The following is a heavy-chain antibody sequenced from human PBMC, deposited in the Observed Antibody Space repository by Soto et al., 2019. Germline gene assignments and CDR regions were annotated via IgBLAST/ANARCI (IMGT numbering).Heavy chain of an antibody. Sequence: SETLSLTCTVSGDSISSYYWSWIRQPAGKGMEWIGRIHTTENTNYNPSLKSRVTMSIDTSKNQFSLKLSSLTAADTAVYYCVRDLSGAAGLFYAYWGQGTRVIVSS. CDR2: IHTTENT. CDR3: VRDLSGAAGLFYAY. J-gene: IGHJ4*02. V-gene: IGHV4-4*07. D-gene: IGHD6-13*01. CDR1: GDSISSYY.